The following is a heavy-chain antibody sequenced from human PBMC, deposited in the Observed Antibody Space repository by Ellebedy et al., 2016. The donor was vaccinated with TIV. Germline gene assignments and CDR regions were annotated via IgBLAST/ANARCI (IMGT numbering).Heavy chain of an antibody. Sequence: PGGSLRLSCTASAFTFSAYAMHWVRQAPGKGLDWVAVISHDGSKTYYADSVQGRFTISRDNSNNTLYLQMTSLRTEDTAVYYCAKERHPRHPRWMGPTYFDYWGQGTRVAVSS. CDR2: ISHDGSKT. CDR1: AFTFSAYA. J-gene: IGHJ4*02. V-gene: IGHV3-30*18. D-gene: IGHD4-23*01. CDR3: AKERHPRHPRWMGPTYFDY.